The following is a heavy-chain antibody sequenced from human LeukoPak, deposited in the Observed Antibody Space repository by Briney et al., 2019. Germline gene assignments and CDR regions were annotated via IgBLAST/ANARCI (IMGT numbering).Heavy chain of an antibody. J-gene: IGHJ4*02. D-gene: IGHD6-19*01. CDR1: GVSTTNGIYY. CDR2: VHNVGST. Sequence: SETLSLTCTVSGVSTTNGIYYWAWIRQPPGKGLEWIGSVHNVGSTSYNLSLRSRVTMSMDTSKNQFSLRLNSVTAADTAVYYCARHAEYNSGWHFYLDHWGQGILVTVSS. V-gene: IGHV4-39*01. CDR3: ARHAEYNSGWHFYLDH.